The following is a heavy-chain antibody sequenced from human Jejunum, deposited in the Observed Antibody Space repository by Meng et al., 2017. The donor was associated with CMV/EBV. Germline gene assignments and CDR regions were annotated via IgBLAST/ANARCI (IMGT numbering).Heavy chain of an antibody. V-gene: IGHV3-64*02. CDR2: ISNTGGDK. D-gene: IGHD6-19*01. CDR1: SYS. Sequence: SYSMNWVRQAPGKGLEYVSGISNTGGDKYHIDSVKGRFTISRDNSKNTLYLQMGSLRTEDMAVYYCAGRPGVAVAGTYYYYYGMDVWGQGTTVTVSS. J-gene: IGHJ6*02. CDR3: AGRPGVAVAGTYYYYYGMDV.